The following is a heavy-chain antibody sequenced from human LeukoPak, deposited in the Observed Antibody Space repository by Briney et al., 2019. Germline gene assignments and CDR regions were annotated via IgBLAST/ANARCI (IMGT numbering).Heavy chain of an antibody. J-gene: IGHJ4*02. V-gene: IGHV4-39*01. D-gene: IGHD6-6*01. CDR3: ARSLNAARPNFFDY. CDR2: IYYSGST. Sequence: PSETLSLTCTVSGGSISSSSYYWGWIRQPPGKGLEWIGSIYYSGSTYYNPSLKSRVTISVDTSKNQFSLKLSSVTAADTAVYYCARSLNAARPNFFDYWGQGTLVTVSS. CDR1: GGSISSSSYY.